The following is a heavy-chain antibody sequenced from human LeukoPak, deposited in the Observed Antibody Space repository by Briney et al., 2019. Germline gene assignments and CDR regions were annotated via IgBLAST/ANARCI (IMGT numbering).Heavy chain of an antibody. CDR3: ARLGDHTVTIDY. Sequence: PSETLSLTCTVSGGSISSYYWSWIRQPPGKGLEWIGYIYYSGSTNYNPSLKSRVTISVDTSKNQSSLKLSSVTAADTAVYYCARLGDHTVTIDYWGQGTLVTVSS. CDR2: IYYSGST. CDR1: GGSISSYY. V-gene: IGHV4-59*08. J-gene: IGHJ4*02. D-gene: IGHD4-11*01.